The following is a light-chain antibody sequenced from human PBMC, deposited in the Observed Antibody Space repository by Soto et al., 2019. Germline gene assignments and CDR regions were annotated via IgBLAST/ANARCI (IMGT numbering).Light chain of an antibody. CDR1: QSISSY. J-gene: IGKJ1*01. CDR2: AAS. V-gene: IGKV1-39*01. CDR3: QQSYYNPT. Sequence: DIQMTQSPSSLSASVGDRVTITCRASQSISSYLNWYQQKPGKAPKLLIYAASSLQSGVPSRFSGSGSGADFTLTISSLQREDFATYYCQQSYYNPTFGQGTKVDIK.